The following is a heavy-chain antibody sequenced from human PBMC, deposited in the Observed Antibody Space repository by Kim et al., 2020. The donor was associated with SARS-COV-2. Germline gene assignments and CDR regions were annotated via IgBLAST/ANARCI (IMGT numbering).Heavy chain of an antibody. V-gene: IGHV3-23*01. CDR2: ISARGVT. J-gene: IGHJ4*02. CDR1: GFTLSTCA. CDR3: ATRPCDGGYAPWDY. D-gene: IGHD2-2*01. Sequence: GGSLRLSCVASGFTLSTCAMTWVRQAPGKGLEWVSSISARGVTYYADSAKGRFTVSRDSSKNTLDLQMNSLRAEDTALYYCATRPCDGGYAPWDYWGQGTLVTVSS.